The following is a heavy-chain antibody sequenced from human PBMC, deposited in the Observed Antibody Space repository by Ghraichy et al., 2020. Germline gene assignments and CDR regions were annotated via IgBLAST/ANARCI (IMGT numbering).Heavy chain of an antibody. CDR3: VRDWGGFYADSSGYMYS. Sequence: GGSLRLACAASGFTFRAYSMNWLRQAPGKGLAWISYISNSGSTIYYADSVKGRFTISRDNAKNSLYLQVNSLRDEDTAVYYCVRDWGGFYADSSGYMYSWGQGTLVTVSS. J-gene: IGHJ4*02. D-gene: IGHD3-22*01. CDR1: GFTFRAYS. V-gene: IGHV3-48*02. CDR2: ISNSGSTI.